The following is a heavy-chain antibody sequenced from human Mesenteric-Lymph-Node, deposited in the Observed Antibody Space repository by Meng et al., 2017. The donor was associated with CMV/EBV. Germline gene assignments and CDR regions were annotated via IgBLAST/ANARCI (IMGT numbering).Heavy chain of an antibody. CDR2: IYYSGST. Sequence: SETLSLTCTVSGDSISSSSYYWGWIRQPPGKGLEWIGSIYYSGSTYYNPSLKSRVTISVDTSKNQFSLKLSSVTAADTAVYYCAREDIVVVPAAIPGYFDYWGQGTLVTVSS. D-gene: IGHD2-2*02. V-gene: IGHV4-39*07. J-gene: IGHJ4*02. CDR1: GDSISSSSYY. CDR3: AREDIVVVPAAIPGYFDY.